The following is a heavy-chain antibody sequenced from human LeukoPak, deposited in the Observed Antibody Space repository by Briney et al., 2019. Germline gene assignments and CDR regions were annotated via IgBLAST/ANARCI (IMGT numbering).Heavy chain of an antibody. J-gene: IGHJ4*02. Sequence: ASVKVSCKASGYTFISYGISWVRQAPGQGLEWVGWIFTYNGDTKYEKKFQGRVTMTTDSSTNTVYLELRSLRSDDTAVYYCARGKEREPFDFWGQGTLVTVSP. V-gene: IGHV1-18*01. D-gene: IGHD1-1*01. CDR2: IFTYNGDT. CDR3: ARGKEREPFDF. CDR1: GYTFISYG.